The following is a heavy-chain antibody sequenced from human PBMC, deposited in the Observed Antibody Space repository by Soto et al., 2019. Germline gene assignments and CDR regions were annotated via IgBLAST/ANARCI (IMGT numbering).Heavy chain of an antibody. Sequence: GGSLRLSCAASGFTFSSYSMNWVRQAPGKGLEWVSSISSSSSYIYYADSVKGRFTISRDNAKNSLYLQMNSLRAEDTAVYYCARDHVHCTNGVCRPRRITFFDYWGQGTLVTVSS. CDR2: ISSSSSYI. J-gene: IGHJ4*02. CDR3: ARDHVHCTNGVCRPRRITFFDY. D-gene: IGHD2-8*01. CDR1: GFTFSSYS. V-gene: IGHV3-21*01.